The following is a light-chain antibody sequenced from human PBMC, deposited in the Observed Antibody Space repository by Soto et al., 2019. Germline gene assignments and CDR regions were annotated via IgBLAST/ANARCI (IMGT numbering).Light chain of an antibody. V-gene: IGLV1-36*01. CDR1: SSNIGNNA. CDR2: YDN. J-gene: IGLJ2*01. CDR3: AAWDDSLNGVL. Sequence: HSVLTQPPSVSEAPRQRVTISCSGSSSNIGNNAVNWYQQFPGKAPKLLIYYDNLLPSGVSDRFSGSKSGTSASLAISGLQSEDEADYYCAAWDDSLNGVLFGGGTQLTVL.